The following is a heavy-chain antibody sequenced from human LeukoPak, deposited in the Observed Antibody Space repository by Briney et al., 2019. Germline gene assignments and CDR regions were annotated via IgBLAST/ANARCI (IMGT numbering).Heavy chain of an antibody. CDR1: GDSISNYY. CDR3: ARDPGDGYYDSSGYYGNPYYFDY. V-gene: IGHV4-59*12. CDR2: IDYSGST. J-gene: IGHJ4*02. D-gene: IGHD3-22*01. Sequence: SETLSLTCTVSGDSISNYYWSWIRQPPGKGLEWIGYIDYSGSTNYNPSLKSRVTMSVDTSKNQFSLKLSSVTAADTAVYYCARDPGDGYYDSSGYYGNPYYFDYWGQGTLVTVSS.